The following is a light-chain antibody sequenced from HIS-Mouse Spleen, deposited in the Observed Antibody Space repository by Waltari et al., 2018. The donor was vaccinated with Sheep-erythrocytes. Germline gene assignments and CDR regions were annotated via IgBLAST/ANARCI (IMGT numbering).Light chain of an antibody. CDR1: SSDVGGYNY. CDR2: DVS. Sequence: QSALTQPASVSGSPGQSITISCTGTSSDVGGYNYVSWYQQHPGKAPKLMIYDVSNPPSGVSNRCSGSKSGNTASLTISGLQAEDEADYYCSSYTSSSTWVFGGGTKLTVL. J-gene: IGLJ3*02. V-gene: IGLV2-14*03. CDR3: SSYTSSSTWV.